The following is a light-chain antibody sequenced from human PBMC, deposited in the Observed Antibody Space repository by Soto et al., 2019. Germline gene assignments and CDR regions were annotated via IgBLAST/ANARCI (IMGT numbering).Light chain of an antibody. CDR1: GSNIGALYD. Sequence: QSVLTQPPSVSGAPGQRVTISCTGSGSNIGALYDVHWYQQLPGRAPKLVIYSNSNRPSGVPDRFSGSKSGTSASLAITGLQAEDEGAYHCQSLDSNLRGRVFGGGPKLTVL. V-gene: IGLV1-40*01. CDR3: QSLDSNLRGRV. J-gene: IGLJ2*01. CDR2: SNS.